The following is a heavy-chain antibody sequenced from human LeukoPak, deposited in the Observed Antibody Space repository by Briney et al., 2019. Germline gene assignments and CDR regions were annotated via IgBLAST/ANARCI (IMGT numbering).Heavy chain of an antibody. V-gene: IGHV4-31*03. CDR2: IYYSGST. CDR1: GGSISSGGYY. D-gene: IGHD5-12*01. CDR3: ARGHSGYGDAFDI. J-gene: IGHJ3*02. Sequence: SETLSLTCTVSGGSISSGGYYWSWIRQHPGKGLEWIGYIYYSGSTYYNPSLKSRVTISVDTSKNQFSLKLSSVTAADTAVYYCARGHSGYGDAFDIWGQGTMVTVSS.